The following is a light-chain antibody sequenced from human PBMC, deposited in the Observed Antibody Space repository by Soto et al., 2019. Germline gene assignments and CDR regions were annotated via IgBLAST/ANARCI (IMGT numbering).Light chain of an antibody. V-gene: IGLV3-1*01. CDR3: QAWDSSTAF. Sequence: SYELTQPPSVSVSPGQTASITCSGDKLGDKYACWYQQKPGQSPVLAIYQDSKRPSGIPERFSGSNSGNTATLTISGTQAMDEADYYCQAWDSSTAFFGTGTKLTVL. CDR1: KLGDKY. CDR2: QDS. J-gene: IGLJ1*01.